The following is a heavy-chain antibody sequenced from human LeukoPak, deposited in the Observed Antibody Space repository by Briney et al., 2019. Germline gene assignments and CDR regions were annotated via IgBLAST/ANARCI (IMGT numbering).Heavy chain of an antibody. CDR2: IYHSGST. Sequence: PSGTLSLTCVVSGGSINSEYRLTWVRQPPGKGLEWIGEIYHSGSTDYNPSLKSRVTISVDKSKNQVSLKLVSVTAADTAMYYCAKTLGRFGEFLGAFDIWGQGTMVTVSS. J-gene: IGHJ3*02. CDR1: GGSINSEYR. V-gene: IGHV4-4*02. D-gene: IGHD3-10*01. CDR3: AKTLGRFGEFLGAFDI.